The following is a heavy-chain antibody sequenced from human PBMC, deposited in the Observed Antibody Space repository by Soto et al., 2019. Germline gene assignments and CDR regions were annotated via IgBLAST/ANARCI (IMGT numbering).Heavy chain of an antibody. V-gene: IGHV1-69*13. CDR1: RVAFSKFI. CDR2: IIPIFGTA. J-gene: IGHJ6*02. CDR3: AKVRYSSPMGYYYGMDV. D-gene: IGHD6-19*01. Sequence: SVKVSCKASRVAFSKFIVTWVRQAPGLGLEWVGGIIPIFGTANYAQKFQGRVTITADESTSTSYMEVNNLRSEDTAVYYCAKVRYSSPMGYYYGMDVWGQGTTVT.